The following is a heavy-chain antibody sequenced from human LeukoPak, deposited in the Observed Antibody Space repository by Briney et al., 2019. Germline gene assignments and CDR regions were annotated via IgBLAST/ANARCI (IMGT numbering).Heavy chain of an antibody. J-gene: IGHJ4*02. CDR3: TSGRPPFFDY. D-gene: IGHD3-10*01. CDR1: GFTVSSRF. V-gene: IGHV3-66*01. Sequence: QPGGSLRLSCAATGFTVSSRFMSWVRQAPGKGLQWVSVIYSDGNTYYPDSVKGRFTVSRDNSKNTLYLQMNSLRAEDTAVYFCTSGRPPFFDYWGQGTLVTVSS. CDR2: IYSDGNT.